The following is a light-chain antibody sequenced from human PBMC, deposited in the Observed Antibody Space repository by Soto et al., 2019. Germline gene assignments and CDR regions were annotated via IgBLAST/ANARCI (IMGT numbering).Light chain of an antibody. V-gene: IGKV3-20*01. CDR3: QQYGSSGT. CDR2: GAS. CDR1: QSISNNY. Sequence: DIVLTQSPGTLSSSLGERATLTCRASQSISNNYLAWYQETPGQAPRLLIYGASNRATGIPDRFSGSGSGTDFTLTISRLEPEDFAVYYCQQYGSSGTFGQGTKVDI. J-gene: IGKJ1*01.